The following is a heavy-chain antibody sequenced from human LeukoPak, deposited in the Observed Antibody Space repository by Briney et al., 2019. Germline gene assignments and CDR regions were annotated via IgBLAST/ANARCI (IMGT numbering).Heavy chain of an antibody. CDR2: INTQNGQT. Sequence: GASVTVSCKASGYTFTTYGMSWVRQAPGQGLEWMGWINTQNGQTNYAQKVQGRVTMTTDTSTSTAYMELRSLRSDDTAVYFCARKGCFGDCYLFDYWGQGTLVTVSS. V-gene: IGHV1-18*01. CDR3: ARKGCFGDCYLFDY. D-gene: IGHD2-21*02. CDR1: GYTFTTYG. J-gene: IGHJ4*02.